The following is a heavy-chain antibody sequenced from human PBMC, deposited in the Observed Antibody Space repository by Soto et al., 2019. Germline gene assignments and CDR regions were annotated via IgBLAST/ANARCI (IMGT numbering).Heavy chain of an antibody. CDR1: GFTFSSYA. Sequence: GGSLRLSCAASGFTFSSYAMSWVRQAPGKGLEWVSAISGSGGSTYYADSVKGRFTISRDNSKNTLYLQMNSLRAEDTAVYYCAKLTSASCYLSYFDYWGQGTLVTVSS. CDR3: AKLTSASCYLSYFDY. V-gene: IGHV3-23*01. CDR2: ISGSGGST. D-gene: IGHD2-2*01. J-gene: IGHJ4*02.